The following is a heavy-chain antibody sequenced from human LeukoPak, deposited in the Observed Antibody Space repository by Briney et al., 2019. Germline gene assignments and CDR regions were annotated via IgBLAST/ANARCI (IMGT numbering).Heavy chain of an antibody. V-gene: IGHV1-69*13. D-gene: IGHD3-3*01. CDR1: GGTFSSYA. J-gene: IGHJ4*02. Sequence: ASVKVSCKASGGTFSSYAISWVRQAPGQGLEWMGGIIPIFGTANYAQKFQGRVTITADESTSTAYVELSSLRSEDTAVYYCARAFLRFLEWLSFDYWGQGTLVTVSS. CDR3: ARAFLRFLEWLSFDY. CDR2: IIPIFGTA.